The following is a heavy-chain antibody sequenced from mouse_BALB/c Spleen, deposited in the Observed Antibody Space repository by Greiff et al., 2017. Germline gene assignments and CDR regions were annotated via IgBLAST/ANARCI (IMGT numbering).Heavy chain of an antibody. J-gene: IGHJ4*01. V-gene: IGHV2-9*02. CDR3: ARVPLLRYAMDY. Sequence: LVAPSQSLSITCTVSGFSLTSSGVPWVRQPPGKGLEWLGVIWAGGSTNYNSALMSRLSISKDNSKSQVFLKMNSLQTDDTAMYYCARVPLLRYAMDYWGQGTSVTVSS. CDR2: IWAGGST. CDR1: GFSLTSSG. D-gene: IGHD1-1*01.